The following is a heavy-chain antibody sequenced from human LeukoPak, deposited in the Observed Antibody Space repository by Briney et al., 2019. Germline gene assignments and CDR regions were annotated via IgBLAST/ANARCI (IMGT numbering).Heavy chain of an antibody. J-gene: IGHJ3*01. CDR1: GYIFISYG. CDR3: ARDPSGDVVVITGDAFDV. CDR2: ISGKNGNT. Sequence: ASVKVSCKASGYIFISYGISWVRQVPGRGLEWMGWISGKNGNTIYAQKFQGRVTMTTDTSTSAAYMELRSLRSDDTVVYYCARDPSGDVVVITGDAFDVWGQGTMVTVSS. V-gene: IGHV1-18*01. D-gene: IGHD3-22*01.